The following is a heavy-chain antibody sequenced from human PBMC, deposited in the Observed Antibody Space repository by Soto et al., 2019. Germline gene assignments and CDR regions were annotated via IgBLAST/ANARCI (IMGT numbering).Heavy chain of an antibody. J-gene: IGHJ4*02. CDR2: IYYSGST. CDR3: ARDRSGSGSYYYDY. D-gene: IGHD3-10*01. Sequence: SETLSLTCTVSGGSISSYYWSWIRQPPGKGLEWIGYIYYSGSTNYNPSLKSRVTISVDTSKNQFSLKLSSVTAADTAVYYCARDRSGSGSYYYDYWGQGTLVTVSS. CDR1: GGSISSYY. V-gene: IGHV4-59*01.